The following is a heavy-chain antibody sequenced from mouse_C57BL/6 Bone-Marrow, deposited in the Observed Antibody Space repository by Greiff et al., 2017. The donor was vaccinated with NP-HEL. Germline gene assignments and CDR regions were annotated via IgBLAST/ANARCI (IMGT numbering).Heavy chain of an antibody. CDR1: GFNIKNTY. J-gene: IGHJ3*01. CDR3: ARSKSFYYYGSTPFAY. Sequence: VQLKESVAELVRPGASVKLSCTASGFNIKNTYMHWVKQRPEQGLEWIGRIDPANGNTKYAPKFQGKATITADTSSNTAYLQLSSLTSEDTAIYYCARSKSFYYYGSTPFAYWGQGTLVTVSA. D-gene: IGHD1-1*01. CDR2: IDPANGNT. V-gene: IGHV14-3*01.